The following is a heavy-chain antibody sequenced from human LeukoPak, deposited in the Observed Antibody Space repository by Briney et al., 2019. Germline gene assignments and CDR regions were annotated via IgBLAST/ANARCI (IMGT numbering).Heavy chain of an antibody. CDR2: IYTSGST. Sequence: SETLSLTCTVFGGSISSYYWSWIRQPAGKGLEWIGRIYTSGSTNYNPSLKSRVTMSVDTSKNQFSLKLSSVTAADTAVYYCARSNSYEYGDYDDWFDPWGQGTLVTVSS. V-gene: IGHV4-4*07. CDR3: ARSNSYEYGDYDDWFDP. D-gene: IGHD4-17*01. J-gene: IGHJ5*02. CDR1: GGSISSYY.